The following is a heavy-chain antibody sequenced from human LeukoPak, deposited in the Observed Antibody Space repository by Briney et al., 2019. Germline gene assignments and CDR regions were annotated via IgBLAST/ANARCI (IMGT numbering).Heavy chain of an antibody. Sequence: ASVKVSCKASGYTFTSYGISWVRPAPGQGLEWMGWISAYNGNTNYAQKLQGRVTMTTDTSTSTAYMELRSLRSDDTAVYYCAREPNDYGGNSEPDYWGQGTLVTVSS. CDR1: GYTFTSYG. V-gene: IGHV1-18*01. D-gene: IGHD4-23*01. CDR3: AREPNDYGGNSEPDY. CDR2: ISAYNGNT. J-gene: IGHJ4*02.